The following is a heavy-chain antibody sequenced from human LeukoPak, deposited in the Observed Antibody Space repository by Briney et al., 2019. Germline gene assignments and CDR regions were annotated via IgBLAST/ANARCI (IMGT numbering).Heavy chain of an antibody. V-gene: IGHV3-21*01. CDR3: ATDPYSGYSGDYYYYYMDV. Sequence: GGSLRLSCAASGFTFSRYSMNWVRQGPGKGLEWVSFISTSSSYIYYADSVKGRFTISRDNAKNSLYLQMNRLRAEDTTVYYCATDPYSGYSGDYYYYYMDVWGKGTTVTIYS. CDR1: GFTFSRYS. J-gene: IGHJ6*03. CDR2: ISTSSSYI. D-gene: IGHD5-12*01.